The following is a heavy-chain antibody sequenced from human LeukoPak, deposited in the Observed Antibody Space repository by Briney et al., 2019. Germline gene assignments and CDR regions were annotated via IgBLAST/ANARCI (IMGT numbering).Heavy chain of an antibody. CDR1: GFIFSSSA. J-gene: IGHJ6*02. D-gene: IGHD3-22*01. V-gene: IGHV3-23*01. CDR3: AKDSRESSGHFPYYYYYHYGLDV. CDR2: ISGGGDDT. Sequence: GGSLRLSCAVSGFIFSSSAMSWVRQAPGKGLEWVSAISGGGDDTSYADSARGRFTVSRDNSKNTLYSQMNSLRAEDTAVYYCAKDSRESSGHFPYYYYYHYGLDVWGQGTTVTVSS.